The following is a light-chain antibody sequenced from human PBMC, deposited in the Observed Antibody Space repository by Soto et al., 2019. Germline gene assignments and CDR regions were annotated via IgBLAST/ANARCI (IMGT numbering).Light chain of an antibody. V-gene: IGKV3-15*01. CDR3: QQYNNWLGT. Sequence: EIVMTQSPATLSVSPGERATLSCRASQSVSSNLAWYQQKPGQAPRLLIYGASTRATGIPARFSGSGSGTEFTLTISNLQSEDFAVYYCQQYNNWLGTFGQGTKVEIK. J-gene: IGKJ1*01. CDR1: QSVSSN. CDR2: GAS.